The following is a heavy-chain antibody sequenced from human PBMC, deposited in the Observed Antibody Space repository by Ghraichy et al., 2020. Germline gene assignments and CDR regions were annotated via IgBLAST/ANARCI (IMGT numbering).Heavy chain of an antibody. CDR1: GGSVNTFYY. V-gene: IGHV4-39*01. Sequence: SETLSLTCSVSGGSVNTFYYWGWLRQPPGKGLECIANIYFVGTTYYNPSLKSRVTISVDTSQNQFSLKLNSVTAADPAVYYCVRSLGSSTSAWYVDLW. CDR3: VRSLGSSTSAWYVDL. J-gene: IGHJ2*01. D-gene: IGHD3-10*01. CDR2: IYFVGTT.